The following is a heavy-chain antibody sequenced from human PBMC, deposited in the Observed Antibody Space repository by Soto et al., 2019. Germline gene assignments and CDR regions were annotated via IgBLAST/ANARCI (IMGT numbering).Heavy chain of an antibody. CDR3: AKRGYCSSTSCSPRDYYYGMDV. V-gene: IGHV3-23*01. D-gene: IGHD2-2*01. J-gene: IGHJ6*02. CDR2: ISGSGGST. Sequence: LRLSCAASGFTFSSYAMSWVRQAPGKGLGWVSAISGSGGSTYYADSVKGRFTISRDNSKNTLYLQMNSLRAEDTAVYYCAKRGYCSSTSCSPRDYYYGMDVWGQGTTVTVSS. CDR1: GFTFSSYA.